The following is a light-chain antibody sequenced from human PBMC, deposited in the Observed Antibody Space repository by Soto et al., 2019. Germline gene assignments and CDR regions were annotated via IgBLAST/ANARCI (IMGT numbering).Light chain of an antibody. Sequence: QSVLTQPPSVSAAPGQTVTISCSGSSSNVANNFVSWYQQLPETAPKLLIYANNKRPSGIPDRFSGSKSGPSATLGITGLQTGDEADYYCGTWDSSLRAVVFGGGTKLTVL. CDR3: GTWDSSLRAVV. V-gene: IGLV1-51*02. CDR1: SSNVANNF. CDR2: ANN. J-gene: IGLJ2*01.